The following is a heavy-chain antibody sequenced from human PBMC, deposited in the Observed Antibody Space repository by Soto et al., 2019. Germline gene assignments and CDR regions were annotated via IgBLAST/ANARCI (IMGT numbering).Heavy chain of an antibody. CDR3: AITRNFDWLPSDAFDI. CDR2: IYYSGST. Sequence: LSLTCTVSGGSVSSGSYYWSWIRQPPGKGLEWIGYIYYSGSTNYNPSLKSRVTISVDTSKNQFSLKLSSVTAADTAVYYCAITRNFDWLPSDAFDIWGQGTMVTVSS. J-gene: IGHJ3*02. CDR1: GGSVSSGSYY. D-gene: IGHD3-9*01. V-gene: IGHV4-61*01.